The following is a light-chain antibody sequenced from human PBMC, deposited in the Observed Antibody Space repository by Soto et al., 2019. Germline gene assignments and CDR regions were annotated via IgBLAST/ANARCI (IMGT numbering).Light chain of an antibody. CDR3: CSYAGSSTSYVL. CDR1: SSDIGSYDF. J-gene: IGLJ2*01. V-gene: IGLV2-23*01. Sequence: QSALTQPASVSGSPGQAITISCAGTSSDIGSYDFVSWHQQHPGKAPKLLIYEGTKRPSGVSNRFSASKSGNTASLTISGLQAEDEADYYCCSYAGSSTSYVLFGGGTKLTVL. CDR2: EGT.